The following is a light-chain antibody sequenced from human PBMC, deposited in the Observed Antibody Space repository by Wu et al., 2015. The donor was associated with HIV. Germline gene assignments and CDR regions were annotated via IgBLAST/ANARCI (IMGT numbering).Light chain of an antibody. J-gene: IGKJ1*01. Sequence: EVVMTQSPGTLSVSPGEGATLSCRASQNIGSNLAWYQHKPGQAPRLLIYGISTRATGVPARFSGSGSGTEFTLTISSMQFEDFAVYYCQQYNNWLPVTFGQGTKVEI. CDR3: QQYNNWLPVT. CDR2: GIS. CDR1: QNIGSN. V-gene: IGKV3-15*01.